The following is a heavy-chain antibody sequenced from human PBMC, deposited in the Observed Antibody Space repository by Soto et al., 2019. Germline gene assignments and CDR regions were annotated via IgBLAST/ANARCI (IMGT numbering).Heavy chain of an antibody. D-gene: IGHD5-12*01. CDR1: GFTFSSYA. CDR2: IGGSGSDT. Sequence: GGSLRLSCAASGFTFSSYAMTWVRQAPGRGLEWVSTIGGSGSDTYYADPVKGRFYISRDNSKNTVSLHMNSLRAEDTALYYCAKDPPRRTSGSFFDYWGQGTPVTVSS. J-gene: IGHJ4*02. CDR3: AKDPPRRTSGSFFDY. V-gene: IGHV3-23*01.